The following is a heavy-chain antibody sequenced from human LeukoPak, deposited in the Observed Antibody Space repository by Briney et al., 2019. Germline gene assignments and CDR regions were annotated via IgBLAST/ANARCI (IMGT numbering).Heavy chain of an antibody. V-gene: IGHV1-2*02. J-gene: IGHJ4*02. D-gene: IGHD6-13*01. CDR1: GYTFTGYY. Sequence: ASVKVSRKASGYTFTGYYIHWVRQAPGQGLEWMGWMNPNSGDKSYAQSFQGRVTMTRDTSITTAYMDLSRLRSDDTAVYYCARGAASAPFDYWGQGTLVTVSS. CDR2: MNPNSGDK. CDR3: ARGAASAPFDY.